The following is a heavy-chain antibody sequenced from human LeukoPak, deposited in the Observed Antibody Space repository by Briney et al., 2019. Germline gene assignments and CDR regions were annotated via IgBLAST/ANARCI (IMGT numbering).Heavy chain of an antibody. Sequence: GASVKVSCKASGYTFTSYYMHWVRQAPGRGLEWMGIINPSGGSTSYAQKFQGRVTMTRDTSTSTVYMELSSLRSEDTAVYYCARDFGPYDSSGYYYGGSYWGQGTLVTVSS. CDR2: INPSGGST. J-gene: IGHJ4*02. V-gene: IGHV1-46*01. D-gene: IGHD3-22*01. CDR3: ARDFGPYDSSGYYYGGSY. CDR1: GYTFTSYY.